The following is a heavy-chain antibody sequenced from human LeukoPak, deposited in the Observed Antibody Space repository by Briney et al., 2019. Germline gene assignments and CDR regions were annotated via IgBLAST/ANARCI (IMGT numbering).Heavy chain of an antibody. CDR3: ARERATSRRRYFDY. D-gene: IGHD5-12*01. CDR1: GYTFTSYD. Sequence: GASVKVSCKASGYTFTSYDINWVRQATGQGLEWMGWMNPNSGNTGYAQKLQGRVTITRNTSISTAYMELSSLRSEDTAVYYCARERATSRRRYFDYWGQGTLVTVSS. V-gene: IGHV1-8*03. J-gene: IGHJ4*02. CDR2: MNPNSGNT.